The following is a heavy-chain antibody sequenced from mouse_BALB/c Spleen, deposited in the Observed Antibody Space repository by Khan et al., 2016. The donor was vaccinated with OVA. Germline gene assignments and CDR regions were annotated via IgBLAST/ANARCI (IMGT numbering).Heavy chain of an antibody. CDR2: IWSGGST. J-gene: IGHJ3*01. CDR1: GFSLTNYG. V-gene: IGHV2-2*02. Sequence: VQLKESGPGLVQLSQSLSITCTVSGFSLTNYGVHWVRQSPGKGLEWLGLIWSGGSTDYNAAFISRLSISKDNSKSQVFFKMNSLQANDTAIYYCARNYDYDEGLAYWGQGTLVTVSA. D-gene: IGHD2-4*01. CDR3: ARNYDYDEGLAY.